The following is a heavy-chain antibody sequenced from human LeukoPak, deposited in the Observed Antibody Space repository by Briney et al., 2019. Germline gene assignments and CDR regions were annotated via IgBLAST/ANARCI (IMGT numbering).Heavy chain of an antibody. J-gene: IGHJ6*03. Sequence: EASVEVSCKASGGTFSSYAISWVRQAPGQGLEWMGGIIPIFGTANYAQKFQGRVTITADESTSTAYMELSSLRSEDTAVYYCARARNEWLWKDNYYYYYMDVWGKGTTVTVSS. D-gene: IGHD5-12*01. V-gene: IGHV1-69*13. CDR1: GGTFSSYA. CDR3: ARARNEWLWKDNYYYYYMDV. CDR2: IIPIFGTA.